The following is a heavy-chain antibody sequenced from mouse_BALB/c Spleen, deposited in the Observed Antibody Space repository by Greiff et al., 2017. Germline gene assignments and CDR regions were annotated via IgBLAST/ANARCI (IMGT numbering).Heavy chain of an antibody. Sequence: EVMLVESGGGLVKPGGSLKLSCAASGFTFSSYAMAWVRQTPEKRLEWVATISSGGSYTYYPDSVKGRFTISRDNAKNTLYLQMSSLRSEDTAMYYWAITTVVADYWGQGTTRTVSS. V-gene: IGHV5-9-1*01. CDR1: GFTFSSYA. J-gene: IGHJ2*01. CDR3: AITTVVADY. CDR2: ISSGGSYT. D-gene: IGHD1-1*01.